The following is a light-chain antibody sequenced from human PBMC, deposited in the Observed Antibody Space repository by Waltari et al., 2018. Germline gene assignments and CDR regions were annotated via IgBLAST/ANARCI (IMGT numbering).Light chain of an antibody. CDR3: QQYDAYPYT. J-gene: IGKJ2*01. Sequence: DIQMTQFPATLSASVGDRVTITCRASQSISDWLAWVQQKPGKAPKLLIYKASTLNPGGPSGVSGSGSGSEFTLTINSLQADDFATYFCQQYDAYPYTFGQGTKLEI. CDR1: QSISDW. CDR2: KAS. V-gene: IGKV1-5*03.